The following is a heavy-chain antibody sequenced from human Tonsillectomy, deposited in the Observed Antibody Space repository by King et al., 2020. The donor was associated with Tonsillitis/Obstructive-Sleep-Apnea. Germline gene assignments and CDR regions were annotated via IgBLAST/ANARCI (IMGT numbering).Heavy chain of an antibody. CDR2: INTNTGDP. CDR1: GYTFTTYA. D-gene: IGHD3-22*01. J-gene: IGHJ3*02. Sequence: QLVQSGSELKKPGASVKVSCKASGYTFTTYAMNWVRQAPGQGLEWMGWINTNTGDPTYAQDFTGRFVFSSEPSVSTAYLQISSLKAEDTAVYYCARDLRFNYDGSGTDDAFDIWGRGTMVSVSS. CDR3: ARDLRFNYDGSGTDDAFDI. V-gene: IGHV7-4-1*02.